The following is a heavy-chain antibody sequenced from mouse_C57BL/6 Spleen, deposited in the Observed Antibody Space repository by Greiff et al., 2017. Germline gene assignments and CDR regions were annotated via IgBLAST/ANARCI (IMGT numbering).Heavy chain of an antibody. D-gene: IGHD4-1*01. J-gene: IGHJ2*01. CDR1: GYTFTSYW. CDR2: IHPSASDT. Sequence: VQLQQPGAELVKPGASVMVSCKASGYTFTSYWMHWVKQRPGQGLEWIGRIHPSASDTIYNQKFKGKTTVTVDKPSSTADMQLSSLTSEDTAVYYCAIRDGTRGNYWGQGTTLTVSS. CDR3: AIRDGTRGNY. V-gene: IGHV1-74*01.